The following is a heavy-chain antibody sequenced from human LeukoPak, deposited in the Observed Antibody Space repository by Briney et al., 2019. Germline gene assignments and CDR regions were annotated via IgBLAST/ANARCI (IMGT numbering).Heavy chain of an antibody. J-gene: IGHJ4*02. CDR3: AKDGGLWVSAHWGDS. Sequence: RAGGSLRLSCAASGFTFSSYTMSWVCQAPGKGLEWVSTITTSDGNTYYADSVKGRFTVSRDNSKNTLFLQMNSLRAEDTAVNYCAKDGGLWVSAHWGDSWGRGTLVTVSS. V-gene: IGHV3-23*01. D-gene: IGHD7-27*01. CDR1: GFTFSSYT. CDR2: ITTSDGNT.